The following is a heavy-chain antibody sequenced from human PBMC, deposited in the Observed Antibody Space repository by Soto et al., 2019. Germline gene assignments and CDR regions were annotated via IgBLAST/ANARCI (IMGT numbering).Heavy chain of an antibody. J-gene: IGHJ5*02. CDR3: ALSIVVVAATNTLNWFDH. V-gene: IGHV2-5*02. CDR1: GFSLSTSGVG. D-gene: IGHD2-15*01. CDR2: IYWDDDK. Sequence: QSGPTLVNPTQTLTLTCTFSGFSLSTSGVGVGWIRQPPGKALEWLALIYWDDDKRYSPSLKSRLTITKDTSKNQVVLTMTNMDPVDTATYYCALSIVVVAATNTLNWFDHWGQGTLVTV.